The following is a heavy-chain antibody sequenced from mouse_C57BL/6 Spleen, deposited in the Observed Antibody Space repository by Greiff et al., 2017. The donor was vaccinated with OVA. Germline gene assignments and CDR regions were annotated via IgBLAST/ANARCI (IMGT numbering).Heavy chain of an antibody. V-gene: IGHV3-6*01. CDR3: ATVGRGY. J-gene: IGHJ2*01. Sequence: EVQLQQSGPGLVKPSQSLSLTCSVTGYSITSGYYWNWIRQFPGNKLEWMGYISYDGSNNYNPSLKNRISITRDTYKNQFFLKLNSVTTEDTAAYYCATVGRGYWGPGTTLTVSS. CDR1: GYSITSGYY. CDR2: ISYDGSN.